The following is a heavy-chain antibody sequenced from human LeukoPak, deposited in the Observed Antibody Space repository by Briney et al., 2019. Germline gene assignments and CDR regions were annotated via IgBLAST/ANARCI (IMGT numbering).Heavy chain of an antibody. D-gene: IGHD3-22*01. V-gene: IGHV1-2*02. CDR3: ARAQGYYDSSGYRLPGGPDY. J-gene: IGHJ4*02. CDR1: GYTFTGYY. CDR2: INPNSGGT. Sequence: GASVKVSCKASGYTFTGYYMHWVRQAPGQGLEWMGWINPNSGGTNYAQKFQGRVTMTRDTSISTAYMELSRPRSDDTAVYYCARAQGYYDSSGYRLPGGPDYWGQGTLVTVSS.